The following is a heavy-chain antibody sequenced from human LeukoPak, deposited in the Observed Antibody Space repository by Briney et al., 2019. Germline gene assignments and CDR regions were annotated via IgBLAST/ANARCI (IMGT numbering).Heavy chain of an antibody. CDR2: ISSSRSYI. Sequence: GGSLRLSCAASGFTFSRYSMNWVRQAPGKGLEWVSSISSSRSYIYYADSVKGRVTISRDNAKNSLYLKMNSLRAEETAVYYCARDSSGYYDFDYWGQGTLVTVSS. J-gene: IGHJ4*02. V-gene: IGHV3-21*01. CDR1: GFTFSRYS. D-gene: IGHD3-22*01. CDR3: ARDSSGYYDFDY.